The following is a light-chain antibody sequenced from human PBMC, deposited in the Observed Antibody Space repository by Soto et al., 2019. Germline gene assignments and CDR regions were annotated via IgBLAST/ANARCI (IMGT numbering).Light chain of an antibody. V-gene: IGKV3-20*01. CDR1: QTISSNY. J-gene: IGKJ3*01. Sequence: EILLTQSPGTLSLSPGERATLSCRATQTISSNYLAWYQQKPGQAPKLLIHGASTRATGIPDRFSGSGSGTDFTLTISRLEPEDFAVYYCQHYGTSPFTFGPGTKVEIK. CDR3: QHYGTSPFT. CDR2: GAS.